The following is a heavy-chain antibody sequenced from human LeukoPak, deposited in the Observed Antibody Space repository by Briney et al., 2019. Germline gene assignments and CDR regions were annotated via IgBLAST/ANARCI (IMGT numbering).Heavy chain of an antibody. V-gene: IGHV3-21*01. J-gene: IGHJ6*02. CDR1: EFTFSSYS. D-gene: IGHD2-2*01. CDR3: ARRVISTKSYFYCGMDV. Sequence: GGSLRLSCAASEFTFSSYSMNWVRQAPGKGLEWVSSISSSSSYIYYADSVKGRFTISRDNAKNSLYLQMNSLRAEDTAVYYCARRVISTKSYFYCGMDVWGQGTTVTVSS. CDR2: ISSSSSYI.